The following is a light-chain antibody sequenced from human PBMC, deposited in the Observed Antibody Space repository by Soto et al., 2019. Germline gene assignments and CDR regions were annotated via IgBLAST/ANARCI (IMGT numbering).Light chain of an antibody. CDR3: QQLGMYPST. CDR1: QDIAIY. CDR2: AAS. J-gene: IGKJ4*01. Sequence: IQLTQSPSSLSASVGDRVTITCRASQDIAIYLAWYQQEPGEAPKLLIYAASTLYGGVPSRFSGSGSGTDFAVTITSLQAEDFATYYCQQLGMYPSTFGGGTKVEIK. V-gene: IGKV1-9*01.